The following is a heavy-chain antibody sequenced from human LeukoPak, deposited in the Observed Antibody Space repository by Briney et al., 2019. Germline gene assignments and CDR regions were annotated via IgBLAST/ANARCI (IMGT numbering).Heavy chain of an antibody. CDR1: GGSISSYY. D-gene: IGHD2-2*01. V-gene: IGHV4-4*07. Sequence: PSETLSLTCTVSGGSISSYYWSWIRQPAGKGLEWIGRIYTSGSTNYNPPLKSRVTMSVDTSKNQFSLKLSSVTAADTAVYYCARVGDCSSTSCYLDYWGQGTLVTVSS. CDR2: IYTSGST. CDR3: ARVGDCSSTSCYLDY. J-gene: IGHJ4*02.